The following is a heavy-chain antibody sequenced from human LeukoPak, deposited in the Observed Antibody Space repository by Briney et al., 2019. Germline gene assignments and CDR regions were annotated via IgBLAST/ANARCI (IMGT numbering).Heavy chain of an antibody. CDR1: GGSFSGYC. D-gene: IGHD3-10*01. CDR2: INHGGST. CDR3: ARRHDYYYGSGSHNNWFDP. V-gene: IGHV4-34*01. J-gene: IGHJ5*02. Sequence: SETLSLTCAVYGGSFSGYCWSWIRQPPGKGLEWIGEINHGGSTNYNPSLKSRVTISVDTSKSQFSLKLTSVTAADTAVYYCARRHDYYYGSGSHNNWFDPWGQGTLVTVSS.